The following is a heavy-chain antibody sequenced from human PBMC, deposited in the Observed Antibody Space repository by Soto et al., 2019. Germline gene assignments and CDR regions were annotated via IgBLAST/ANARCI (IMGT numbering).Heavy chain of an antibody. CDR3: ASGVAAVGTYDGMDV. CDR1: GGTFSSYT. Sequence: QVQLVQSGAEVKKPGSSVKVSCKASGGTFSSYTISWVRQAPGQGLEWMGRIVPILSIANYAQKFQGRVTITPDKSTSTAYMDRSSLRYEYAAVSWCASGVAAVGTYDGMDVWGQGTTVTFSS. J-gene: IGHJ6*02. D-gene: IGHD6-13*01. CDR2: IVPILSIA. V-gene: IGHV1-69*02.